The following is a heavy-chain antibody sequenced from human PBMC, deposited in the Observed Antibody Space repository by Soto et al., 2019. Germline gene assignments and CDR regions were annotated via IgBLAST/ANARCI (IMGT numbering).Heavy chain of an antibody. J-gene: IGHJ6*02. D-gene: IGHD1-20*01. CDR2: IYYSGST. CDR3: ARSQLVTGPLYYYGMDV. Sequence: SETLSLTCTVSGGSIGSGDYYWSWIRQPPGKGLEWIGYIYYSGSTYYNPSLKSRVTISVDTSKNQFSLKLSSVTAADTAVYYCARSQLVTGPLYYYGMDVWGQGTTVTVSS. V-gene: IGHV4-30-4*01. CDR1: GGSIGSGDYY.